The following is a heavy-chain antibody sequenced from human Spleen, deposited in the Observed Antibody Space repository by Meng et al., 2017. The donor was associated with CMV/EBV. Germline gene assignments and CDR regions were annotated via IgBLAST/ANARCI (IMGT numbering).Heavy chain of an antibody. V-gene: IGHV1-69*05. Sequence: YAIAWLRQAPGQGLEWMGGSIPFFRSANYAQQFQGRVTITTDESTTIVYMELSSLRSEDTAVYYCARSLEYCSTANCPREHLGNWFDPWGQGTLVTVSS. CDR2: SIPFFRSA. D-gene: IGHD2-2*01. CDR3: ARSLEYCSTANCPREHLGNWFDP. J-gene: IGHJ5*02. CDR1: YA.